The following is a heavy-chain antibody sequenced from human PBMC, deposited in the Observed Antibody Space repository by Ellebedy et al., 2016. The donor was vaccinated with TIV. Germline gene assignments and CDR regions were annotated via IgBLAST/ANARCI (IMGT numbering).Heavy chain of an antibody. CDR1: GYTFTSYY. V-gene: IGHV1-46*04. CDR3: ARDRGGVGATNGFDY. D-gene: IGHD1-26*01. Sequence: AASVKVSCKASGYTFTSYYMHWVRQAPGQGLEWMGIINPSGGSTSYAQKLQGRVTMTRDTSTSTVYMELSSLRSEDTAVYYCARDRGGVGATNGFDYWGQGTLVTASS. CDR2: INPSGGST. J-gene: IGHJ4*02.